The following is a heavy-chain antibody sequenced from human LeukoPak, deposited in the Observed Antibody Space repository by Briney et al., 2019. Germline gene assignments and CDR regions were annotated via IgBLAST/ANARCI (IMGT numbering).Heavy chain of an antibody. J-gene: IGHJ5*02. V-gene: IGHV1-3*01. CDR1: GYTFTNYI. Sequence: ASVKVSCKASGYTFTNYIMHWVRQAPGQRLEWMGWINAGNGNTKYSQKFQGRVTITRDTSASTAYMELSSLRSEDTAVYYCARAMVRGVAINWFDPWGQGTLVTVSS. D-gene: IGHD3-10*01. CDR3: ARAMVRGVAINWFDP. CDR2: INAGNGNT.